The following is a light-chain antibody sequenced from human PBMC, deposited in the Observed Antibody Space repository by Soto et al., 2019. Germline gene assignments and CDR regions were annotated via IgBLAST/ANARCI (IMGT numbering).Light chain of an antibody. Sequence: QTVVTPEPSLVVSPGGTVTLTCASSAGAVSTTNWPNWFQQKPGQAPRALIYSTDNKHAWTPARFSGSLLGGKAVLALSGAQPEDEAEYYCSLYYSGAHLVIDGGTKLTVL. CDR2: STD. CDR1: AGAVSTTNW. V-gene: IGLV7-43*01. J-gene: IGLJ2*01. CDR3: SLYYSGAHLV.